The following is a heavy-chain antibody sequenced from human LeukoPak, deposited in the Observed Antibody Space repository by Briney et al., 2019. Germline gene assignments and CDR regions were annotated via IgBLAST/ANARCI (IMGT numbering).Heavy chain of an antibody. CDR2: IKEDGSEK. V-gene: IGHV3-7*03. D-gene: IGHD2/OR15-2a*01. Sequence: GGSLRLSCAASGFSFSGYWMTWVRQAPGKGLEWVANIKEDGSEKYYADFVKGRFTISRDNAKNSLDLQMNSLRAEDTAVYYCARRGSTDYWGQGTLVTVSS. CDR1: GFSFSGYW. CDR3: ARRGSTDY. J-gene: IGHJ4*02.